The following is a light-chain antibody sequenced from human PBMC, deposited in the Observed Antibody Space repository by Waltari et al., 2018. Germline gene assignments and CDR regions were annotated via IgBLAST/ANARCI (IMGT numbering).Light chain of an antibody. J-gene: IGLJ3*02. CDR2: DVT. V-gene: IGLV2-14*03. CDR1: SSDIVGYNY. Sequence: QSALAQPASVSGIPVQSISISCTGTSSDIVGYNYVSWYQQHPGKAPKVILYDVTYRPSGISNRFSGSKSGNTASLTIYGLQAEDEAYYYCSSYTSNISWVFGGGTKLTVL. CDR3: SSYTSNISWV.